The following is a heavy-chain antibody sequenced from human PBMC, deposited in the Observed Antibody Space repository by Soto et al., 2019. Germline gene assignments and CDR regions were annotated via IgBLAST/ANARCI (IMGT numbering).Heavy chain of an antibody. CDR3: ARDRAGSSSPFYYYYYGMDV. CDR1: GGSISSGDYY. V-gene: IGHV4-30-4*01. Sequence: TLSLTCTVSGGSISSGDYYWSWIRQPPGKGLEWIGYIYYSGSTYYNPSLKSRVTISVDTSKNQFSLKLSSVTAADTAVYYCARDRAGSSSPFYYYYYGMDVWGQGTTVTVSS. D-gene: IGHD6-6*01. J-gene: IGHJ6*02. CDR2: IYYSGST.